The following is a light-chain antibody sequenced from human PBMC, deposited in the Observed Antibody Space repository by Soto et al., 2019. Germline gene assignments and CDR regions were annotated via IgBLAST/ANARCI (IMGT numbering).Light chain of an antibody. Sequence: QSALTQPASVSGSPGQSITISCTGTSSDIGGYNYVSWYQQLPGKVPKLIIYDVSNRPSGVSDRFSGSKSGNAASLTISGLQAEDDADYSCSSYTSTSTLYVFGTGTKVTVL. CDR1: SSDIGGYNY. V-gene: IGLV2-14*03. CDR3: SSYTSTSTLYV. CDR2: DVS. J-gene: IGLJ1*01.